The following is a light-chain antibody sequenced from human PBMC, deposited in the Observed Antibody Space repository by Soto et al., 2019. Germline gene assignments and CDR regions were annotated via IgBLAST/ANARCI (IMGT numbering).Light chain of an antibody. CDR3: GTWDSSLSVGV. CDR1: SSNIGNNY. Sequence: QSVLTQPPSVSAAPGQKVTISCSGSSSNIGNNYVSWYQQLPGTAPKLLIYENNKRPSGIPDRFSGSKSGTSATLGITGLQTGHEADYYCGTWDSSLSVGVFGGGTKLTVL. CDR2: ENN. J-gene: IGLJ3*02. V-gene: IGLV1-51*02.